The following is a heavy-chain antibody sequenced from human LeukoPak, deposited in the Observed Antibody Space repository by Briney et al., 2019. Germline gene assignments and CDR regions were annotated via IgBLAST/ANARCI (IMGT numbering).Heavy chain of an antibody. J-gene: IGHJ4*02. CDR3: ATARSGYAILTGFLDY. D-gene: IGHD3-9*01. CDR1: GFSFSTYS. V-gene: IGHV3-30*04. CDR2: ISEDGINK. Sequence: GGSLRLSCAASGFSFSTYSIHWVRQAPGKGLEWVAVISEDGINKYYTESVKGRFIISRDNSKNTLSLQMNSLRGDDTAVYYCATARSGYAILTGFLDYWGQGTLVTVSS.